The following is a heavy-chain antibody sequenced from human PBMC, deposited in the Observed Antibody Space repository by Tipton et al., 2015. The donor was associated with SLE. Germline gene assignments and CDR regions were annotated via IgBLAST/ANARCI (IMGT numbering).Heavy chain of an antibody. V-gene: IGHV1-69*09. D-gene: IGHD3/OR15-3a*01. CDR1: GGSFSSYT. Sequence: QVQLVQSGAAVEKPGSSVRVFCKASGGSFSSYTISWVRRAPGQGLEWMGRIIPIIGITNYAQDFEDRLTITADQSTSTSYMELYSLRSEDTAVYYCAREGCTNDFCSVDGTYMGVWGKGTTVIVSS. CDR3: AREGCTNDFCSVDGTYMGV. J-gene: IGHJ6*03. CDR2: IIPIIGIT.